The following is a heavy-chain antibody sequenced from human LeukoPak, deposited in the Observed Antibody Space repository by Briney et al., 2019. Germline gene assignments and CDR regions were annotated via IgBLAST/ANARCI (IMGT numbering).Heavy chain of an antibody. J-gene: IGHJ4*02. Sequence: PGGSLRLSCAASGFTFSSYGMSWVRQAPGKGLEWVSAISGSGGSTYYADSVKGRFTISRDNSKNTLYLQMNSLRAEDTAVYYCAKDKSLRRVIVVVITDYFDYWGQGTLVTVSS. CDR1: GFTFSSYG. CDR2: ISGSGGST. CDR3: AKDKSLRRVIVVVITDYFDY. V-gene: IGHV3-23*01. D-gene: IGHD3-22*01.